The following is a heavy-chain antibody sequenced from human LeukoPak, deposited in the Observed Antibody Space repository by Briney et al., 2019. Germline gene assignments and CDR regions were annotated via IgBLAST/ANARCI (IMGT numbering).Heavy chain of an antibody. D-gene: IGHD6-19*01. CDR1: GFTFDDYA. J-gene: IGHJ4*02. Sequence: GGSLRLSCAASGFTFDDYAMHWVRQAPGKGLEWVSGISWNSGSIGYADSVEGRFTISRDNAKNSLNLQMNSLRAEDTALYYCAKDLLGGQWLANGLFDYWGQGTLVTVSS. CDR3: AKDLLGGQWLANGLFDY. V-gene: IGHV3-9*01. CDR2: ISWNSGSI.